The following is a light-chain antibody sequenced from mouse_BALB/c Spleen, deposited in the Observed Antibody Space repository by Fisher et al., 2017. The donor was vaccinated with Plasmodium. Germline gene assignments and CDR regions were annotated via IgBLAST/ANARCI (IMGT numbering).Light chain of an antibody. CDR1: QDINRY. V-gene: IGKV14-111*01. CDR3: LQYGEFPPT. CDR2: RAN. J-gene: IGKJ1*01. Sequence: MTQTPSSMYASLGERVTITCKASQDINRYLTWFQQKPGKSPKTLIYRANRLVDGVPSRFSGIESGQDYYLTISSLEYEDMGIYYCLQYGEFPPTFGGGTTLEIK.